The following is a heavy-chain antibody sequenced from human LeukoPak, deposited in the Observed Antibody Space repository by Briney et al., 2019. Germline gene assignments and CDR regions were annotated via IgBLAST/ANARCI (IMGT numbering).Heavy chain of an antibody. D-gene: IGHD6-13*01. Sequence: PGGSLRLSCAASGFTFSSYSMNWVRQAPGKGLEWVSSISSSSSYIYYAGSVKGRFTISRDNAKNSLYLQMNSLRAEDTAVYYCAGGQLVTNDAFDIWGQGTMVTVSS. CDR1: GFTFSSYS. V-gene: IGHV3-21*01. CDR3: AGGQLVTNDAFDI. J-gene: IGHJ3*02. CDR2: ISSSSSYI.